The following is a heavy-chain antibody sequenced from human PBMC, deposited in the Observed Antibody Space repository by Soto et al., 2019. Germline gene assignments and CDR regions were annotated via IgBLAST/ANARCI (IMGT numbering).Heavy chain of an antibody. D-gene: IGHD3-3*01. CDR3: ARDQRFYFDY. Sequence: SLRLSCAASGFTFSSYSMNWVRQAPGKGLEWVSSISSSSGYIYYADSVKGRFTISRDNAKNSLYLQMNSLRAEDTAVYYCARDQRFYFDYWGQGTLVTVSS. CDR2: ISSSSGYI. V-gene: IGHV3-21*01. J-gene: IGHJ4*02. CDR1: GFTFSSYS.